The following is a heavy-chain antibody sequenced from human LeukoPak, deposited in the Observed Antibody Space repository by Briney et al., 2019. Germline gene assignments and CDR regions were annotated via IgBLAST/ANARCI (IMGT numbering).Heavy chain of an antibody. CDR2: IYTSGST. V-gene: IGHV4-4*07. CDR3: ARDGGGSGSYSNYYYYYMDV. CDR1: GGSVSDYY. D-gene: IGHD3-10*01. Sequence: KPSETLSLTCTVSGGSVSDYYWSWIRQPAGKGLEWIGRIYTSGSTNYNPSLKSRVTMSVDTSKNQFSLKLSSVTAADTAVYYCARDGGGSGSYSNYYYYYMDVWGKGTTVTISS. J-gene: IGHJ6*03.